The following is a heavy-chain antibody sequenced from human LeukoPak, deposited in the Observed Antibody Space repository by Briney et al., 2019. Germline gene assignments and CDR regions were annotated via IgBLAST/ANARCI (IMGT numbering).Heavy chain of an antibody. CDR3: AREEYSYASDY. J-gene: IGHJ4*02. Sequence: GGSLRLSCAASGFTFSSYAMHWVRQAPGKGLEWVAVISYDGSNKYYADSVKGRFTISRDNSKNRLYLQMNSLRAEDTAVYYCAREEYSYASDYWGQGTLVTVSS. CDR2: ISYDGSNK. D-gene: IGHD5-18*01. CDR1: GFTFSSYA. V-gene: IGHV3-30*04.